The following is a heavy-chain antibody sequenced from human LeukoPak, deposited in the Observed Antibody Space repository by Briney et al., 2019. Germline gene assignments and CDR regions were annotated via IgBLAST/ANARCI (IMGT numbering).Heavy chain of an antibody. CDR1: GFTFSSYA. V-gene: IGHV3-23*01. CDR2: ISGSGGST. Sequence: GGSLRVSCAASGFTFSSYAMSWVRQAPGKGLEWVSAISGSGGSTYYADSVKGRFTISRDNSKNTLYLQMNSLRAEDTAVYYCAKACSGGSCYSGSDYWGQGTLVTVSS. J-gene: IGHJ4*02. CDR3: AKACSGGSCYSGSDY. D-gene: IGHD2-15*01.